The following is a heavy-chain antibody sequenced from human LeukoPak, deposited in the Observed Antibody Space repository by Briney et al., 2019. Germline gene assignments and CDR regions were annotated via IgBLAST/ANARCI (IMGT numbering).Heavy chain of an antibody. Sequence: SETLSLTCTVSGGSISSSSYYWGWIRQPPGKGLEWIGSIYYSGSTYYNPSLKSRVTISVDTSKNQFSLKLSSVTAADMAVYYCARVCPMVRGYGMDVWGQGTTVTVSS. D-gene: IGHD3-10*01. V-gene: IGHV4-39*07. CDR3: ARVCPMVRGYGMDV. CDR1: GGSISSSSYY. CDR2: IYYSGST. J-gene: IGHJ6*02.